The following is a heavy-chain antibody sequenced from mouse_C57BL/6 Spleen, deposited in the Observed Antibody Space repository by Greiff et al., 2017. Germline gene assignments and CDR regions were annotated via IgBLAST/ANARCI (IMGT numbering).Heavy chain of an antibody. CDR1: GYTFTDYN. J-gene: IGHJ3*01. D-gene: IGHD2-10*01. CDR2: INPNNGGT. CDR3: ARRTYYGKFAWFAY. Sequence: EVQLQQSGPELVKPGASVKIPCKASGYTFTDYNMDWVKQSHGKSLEWIGDINPNNGGTIYNQKFKGKATLTVDKSSSTAYMELRSLTSEDTAVYYCARRTYYGKFAWFAYWGQGTLVTVSA. V-gene: IGHV1-18*01.